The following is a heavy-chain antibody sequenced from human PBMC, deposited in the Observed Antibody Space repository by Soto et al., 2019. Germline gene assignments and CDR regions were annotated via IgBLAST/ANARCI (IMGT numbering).Heavy chain of an antibody. CDR3: AREDYYDSSGYIDY. D-gene: IGHD3-22*01. Sequence: GPQRHSYVASGCNFVDYYVSWVRQAPGKGLEWVSVIYSGGSTYYADSVKGRFTISRDNSKNTLYLQMNSLRAEDTAVYYCAREDYYDSSGYIDYWGQGTLVTVSS. CDR2: IYSGGST. V-gene: IGHV3-53*01. CDR1: GCNFVDYY. J-gene: IGHJ4*02.